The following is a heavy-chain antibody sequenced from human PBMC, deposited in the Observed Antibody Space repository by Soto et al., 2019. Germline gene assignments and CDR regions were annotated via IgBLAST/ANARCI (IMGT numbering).Heavy chain of an antibody. CDR3: AKGRVDIVVVVAATKGDAFDI. CDR1: GFTFSSYG. CDR2: ISYDGSNK. D-gene: IGHD2-15*01. J-gene: IGHJ3*02. V-gene: IGHV3-30*18. Sequence: GGSLRLSCAASGFTFSSYGMHWVRQAPGKGLEWVAVISYDGSNKYYADSVKGRFTISRDNSKNTLYLQMNSLRAEDTAVYYCAKGRVDIVVVVAATKGDAFDIWGQGTMVTVSS.